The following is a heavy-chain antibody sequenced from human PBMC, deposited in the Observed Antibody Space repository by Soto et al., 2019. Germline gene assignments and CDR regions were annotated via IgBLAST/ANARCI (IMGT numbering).Heavy chain of an antibody. J-gene: IGHJ4*02. D-gene: IGHD6-19*01. Sequence: ASVKFSCKASGYTFTGYYMHWVRQAPGQGLEWMGWINPNSGGTNYAQKFQGWVTMTRDTSISTAYMELSRLRSDDTAVYYCARSQKNSSGWYFDYWGQGTLVTVSS. V-gene: IGHV1-2*04. CDR1: GYTFTGYY. CDR2: INPNSGGT. CDR3: ARSQKNSSGWYFDY.